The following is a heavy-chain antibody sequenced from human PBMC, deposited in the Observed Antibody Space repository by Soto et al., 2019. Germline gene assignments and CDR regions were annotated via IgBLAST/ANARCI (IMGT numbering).Heavy chain of an antibody. CDR3: ARDWETSGSYTYYYYYGMDV. D-gene: IGHD1-26*01. V-gene: IGHV3-33*01. J-gene: IGHJ6*02. Sequence: GGSLRLSCAASGFTFSSYGMHWVRQAPGKGLEWVAVIWYDGSNKYYADSVKGRFTISRDNSKNTLYLQMNSLRAEDTAVYYCARDWETSGSYTYYYYYGMDVWGQGTTVTVSS. CDR1: GFTFSSYG. CDR2: IWYDGSNK.